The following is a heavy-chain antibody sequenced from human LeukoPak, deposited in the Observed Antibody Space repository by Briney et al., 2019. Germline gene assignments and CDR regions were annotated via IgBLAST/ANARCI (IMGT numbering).Heavy chain of an antibody. CDR3: AKDGRWLQLEYYFDY. CDR2: IYSAGST. Sequence: PGGSLRLSCAASGFTVSSNYMTWVRQAPGKGLEWVSVIYSAGSTNYADSVKGRFTISRDNAKNSLYLQMNSLRAEDTAFYYCAKDGRWLQLEYYFDYWGQGTLVTVSS. CDR1: GFTVSSNY. D-gene: IGHD5-24*01. V-gene: IGHV3-53*05. J-gene: IGHJ4*02.